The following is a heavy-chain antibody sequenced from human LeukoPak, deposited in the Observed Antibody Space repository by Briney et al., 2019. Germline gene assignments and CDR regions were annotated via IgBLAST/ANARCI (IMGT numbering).Heavy chain of an antibody. D-gene: IGHD3-10*01. J-gene: IGHJ4*02. Sequence: PGKSLRLSCVASGFTFSSSWMSWVRQGPGKGLEWVASINQDEIHYVDAVRGRFTISRDNAKNSLYLQMNSLRAEDTALYYCAIRGSPMVRNYWGQGTLVTVSS. CDR2: INQDEI. CDR3: AIRGSPMVRNY. V-gene: IGHV3-7*01. CDR1: GFTFSSSW.